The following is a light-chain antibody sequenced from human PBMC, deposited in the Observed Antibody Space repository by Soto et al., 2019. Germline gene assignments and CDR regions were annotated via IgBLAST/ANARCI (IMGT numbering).Light chain of an antibody. Sequence: EIVLTQSPGTLSLSPGERATLSCRASQSVSSNYLAWYQQKPGQAPRLLIYGASSRATGIPDRFSGRGSGTDYTLTISRLEPEDFAVYYCQKYGSTPLVTFGQGTRLEIK. CDR2: GAS. V-gene: IGKV3-20*01. CDR1: QSVSSNY. CDR3: QKYGSTPLVT. J-gene: IGKJ5*01.